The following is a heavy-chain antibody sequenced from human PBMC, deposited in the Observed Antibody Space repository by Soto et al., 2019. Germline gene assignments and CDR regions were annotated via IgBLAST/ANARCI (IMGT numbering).Heavy chain of an antibody. D-gene: IGHD4-17*01. CDR1: GGSISSSNLY. CDR3: ASWRVGVRWRDYYYYYGMDV. V-gene: IGHV4-39*07. CDR2: IRYGGDT. Sequence: SETLSLTCTVSGGSISSSNLYWGWFRQPPGKGLEWIGSIRYGGDTSYNPSLKSRVTISVDTSKNQFSLKLSSVTAADTAVYYCASWRVGVRWRDYYYYYGMDVWGQGTTVTVSS. J-gene: IGHJ6*02.